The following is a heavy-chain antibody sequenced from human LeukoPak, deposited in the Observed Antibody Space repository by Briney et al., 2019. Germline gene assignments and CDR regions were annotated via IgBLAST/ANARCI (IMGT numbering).Heavy chain of an antibody. J-gene: IGHJ4*02. CDR3: ARLVGARGGYFDY. Sequence: GGSLRLSCAASGFTFSSNGMHWVRQAPAKGLEWVAVIWYDGSNEYYADSVKGRFTISRDNSKNTLYLQMNSLRADDTAVYYCARLVGARGGYFDYWGQGTLVTVSS. V-gene: IGHV3-33*01. D-gene: IGHD1-26*01. CDR2: IWYDGSNE. CDR1: GFTFSSNG.